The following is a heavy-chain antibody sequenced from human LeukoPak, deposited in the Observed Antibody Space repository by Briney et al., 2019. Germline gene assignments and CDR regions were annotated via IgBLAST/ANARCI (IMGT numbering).Heavy chain of an antibody. J-gene: IGHJ4*02. CDR3: AKVHVVTMVRGVIGYFDY. CDR1: GFTFGSYA. D-gene: IGHD3-10*01. Sequence: GGSLRLSCAASGFTFGSYAMSWVCQAPGKGLEWVSAISGSGGSTYYADSVKGRFTISRDNSKNTLYLQMNSLRAEDTAVYYCAKVHVVTMVRGVIGYFDYWGQGTLVTVSS. V-gene: IGHV3-23*01. CDR2: ISGSGGST.